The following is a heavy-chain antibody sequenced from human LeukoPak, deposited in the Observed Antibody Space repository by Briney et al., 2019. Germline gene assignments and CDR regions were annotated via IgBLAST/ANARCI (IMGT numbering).Heavy chain of an antibody. V-gene: IGHV4-39*01. CDR1: GGSISSSSYY. Sequence: SETLSLTCTVSGGSISSSSYYWGWIRQPPGKGLEWIGSIYYSGSTYYNPSLKSRVTISVDTSKNQFSLKLSSVTAADTGVYYCARSLRFLECYPFDYWGQGTLVTVSS. D-gene: IGHD3-3*01. J-gene: IGHJ4*02. CDR3: ARSLRFLECYPFDY. CDR2: IYYSGST.